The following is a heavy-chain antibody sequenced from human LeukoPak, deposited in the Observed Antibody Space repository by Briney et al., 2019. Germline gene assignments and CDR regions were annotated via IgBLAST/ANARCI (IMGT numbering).Heavy chain of an antibody. J-gene: IGHJ5*02. CDR2: MYHSGST. CDR3: ARHEHSASFYGLSWFDP. Sequence: SETLSLTXTVSGDSISSTGYYWGWIRQPPGKGLEWIASMYHSGSTYHNPSLKSRVTISVDTSKNQLSLKLSSVTAADTAIYYCARHEHSASFYGLSWFDPWGQGTLVTVSS. D-gene: IGHD4-17*01. CDR1: GDSISSTGYY. V-gene: IGHV4-39*01.